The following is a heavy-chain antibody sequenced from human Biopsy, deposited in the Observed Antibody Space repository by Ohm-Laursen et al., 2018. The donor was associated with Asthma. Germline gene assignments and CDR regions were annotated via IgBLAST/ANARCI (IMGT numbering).Heavy chain of an antibody. CDR3: AGQYGGNSPPIE. CDR1: SFSFSAFA. CDR2: ISHDGSNK. V-gene: IGHV3-30*03. D-gene: IGHD4-23*01. J-gene: IGHJ4*02. Sequence: SLRLSCTATSFSFSAFAMHWVRQSPGKGLEWVAVISHDGSNKYYADSVKGRFTISRDNSKNTLDLQMNSLRAEDTAVYYCAGQYGGNSPPIEWGQGTLVTVSS.